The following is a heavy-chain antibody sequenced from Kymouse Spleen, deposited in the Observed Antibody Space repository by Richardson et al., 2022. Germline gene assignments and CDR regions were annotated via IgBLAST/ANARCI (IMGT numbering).Heavy chain of an antibody. V-gene: IGHV4-4*02. CDR1: GGSISSSNW. CDR3: AREGLRYFDWLLYDYYYGMDV. J-gene: IGHJ6*02. CDR2: IYHSGST. D-gene: IGHD3-9*01. Sequence: QVQLQESGPGLVKPSGTLSLTCAVSGGSISSSNWWSWVRQPPGKGLEWIGEIYHSGSTNYNPSLKSRVTISVDKSKNQFSLKLSSVTAADTAVYYCAREGLRYFDWLLYDYYYGMDVWGQGTTVTVSS.